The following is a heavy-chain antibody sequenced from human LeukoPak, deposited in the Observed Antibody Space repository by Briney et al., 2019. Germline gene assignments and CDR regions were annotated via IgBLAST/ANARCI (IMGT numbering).Heavy chain of an antibody. D-gene: IGHD5-24*01. V-gene: IGHV1-69*13. CDR1: GGTFSSYA. CDR2: IIPIFGTA. J-gene: IGHJ4*02. CDR3: ASRDGYNLYYFDY. Sequence: ASVKVSCKASGGTFSSYAISWVRQAPGQGLEWMGGIIPIFGTANYAQKFQGRVTITADESTSTAYMELSSLRSEDTAVYYCASRDGYNLYYFDYWGQGTLVTVSS.